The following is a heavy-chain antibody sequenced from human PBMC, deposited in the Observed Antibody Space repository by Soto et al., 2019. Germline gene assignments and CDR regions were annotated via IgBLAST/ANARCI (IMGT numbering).Heavy chain of an antibody. J-gene: IGHJ3*01. V-gene: IGHV4-30-2*02. Sequence: SETLSLTFAVSGGSISSGGYSWSWIRQPTGKGLEWIGSLYHSGRTYYNPSLNIRVTISVDWSKYHLSLTLSAVTAAYTSVSDCPYGHCSGCSCYPGAFDVWGQGTTVTVSS. D-gene: IGHD2-15*01. CDR1: GGSISSGGYS. CDR3: PYGHCSGCSCYPGAFDV. CDR2: LYHSGRT.